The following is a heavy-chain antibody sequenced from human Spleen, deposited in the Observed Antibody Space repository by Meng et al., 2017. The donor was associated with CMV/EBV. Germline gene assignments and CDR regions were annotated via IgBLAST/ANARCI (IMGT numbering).Heavy chain of an antibody. J-gene: IGHJ6*02. CDR3: ARAPSHGGYDHYYFYGMDV. V-gene: IGHV3-21*01. CDR2: ISSSSSYI. Sequence: ESLKISCAASGFTFSSYSMNWVRQAPGKGLEWVSSISSSSSYIYYADSLRGRFTISRDNAKNSLYLQVNSLRAEDTAVYYCARAPSHGGYDHYYFYGMDVWGQGTTVTVSS. D-gene: IGHD5-12*01. CDR1: GFTFSSYS.